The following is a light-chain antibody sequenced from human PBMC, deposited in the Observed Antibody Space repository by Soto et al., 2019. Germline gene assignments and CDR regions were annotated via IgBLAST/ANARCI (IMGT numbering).Light chain of an antibody. CDR3: QSYDSSSVV. J-gene: IGLJ2*01. V-gene: IGLV6-57*02. CDR1: SGSIATNY. CDR2: EDN. Sequence: NFMLTQPHSVSESPGKTVTISCTGSSGSIATNYVQWYQQRPGSAPTTVIYEDNQRPSGVPDRFSGSIDSSSKSASLTISGLKTEGEADYYCQSYDSSSVVFGGGTKLTVL.